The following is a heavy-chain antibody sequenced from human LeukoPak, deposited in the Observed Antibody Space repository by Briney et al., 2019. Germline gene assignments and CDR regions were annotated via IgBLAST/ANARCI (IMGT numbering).Heavy chain of an antibody. CDR1: GGSIRSSYYY. CDR2: IYDSGST. CDR3: ARQNNYYGSGSSFDY. D-gene: IGHD3-10*01. J-gene: IGHJ4*02. Sequence: SETLSLTCTVSGGSIRSSYYYWGWIRQPPGKGLEWIGSIYDSGSTYYNPSLKSRVTISVDTSKNQFSLKLSSVTAADTAVYYCARQNNYYGSGSSFDYWGQGTLVTVSS. V-gene: IGHV4-39*01.